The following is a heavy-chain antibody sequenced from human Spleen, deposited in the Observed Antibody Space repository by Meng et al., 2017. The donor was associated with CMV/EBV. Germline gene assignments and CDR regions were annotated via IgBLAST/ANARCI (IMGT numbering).Heavy chain of an antibody. D-gene: IGHD2-8*02. CDR2: INPNSGDT. V-gene: IGHV1-2*02. Sequence: ASVKVSCKSSGYTFTGYYLHWVRQAPGQGLEWMGWINPNSGDTNYAQKFQDRVTVTRDTSISTVYMELTRLSSDDTAVYYCALSPRTWCQDYWGHGTLVTVSS. CDR1: GYTFTGYY. J-gene: IGHJ4*01. CDR3: ALSPRTWCQDY.